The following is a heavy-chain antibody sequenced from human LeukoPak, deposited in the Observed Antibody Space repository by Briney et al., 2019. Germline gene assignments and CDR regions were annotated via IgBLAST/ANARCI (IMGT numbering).Heavy chain of an antibody. D-gene: IGHD5-18*01. CDR3: ARHMGLGYSYGYPYFDY. V-gene: IGHV4-59*08. CDR1: GGSISSYY. Sequence: SSETLSLTCTVSGGSISSYYWSWIRQPPGKELEWIGYIYYSGSTNYNPSLKSRVTISVDTSKNQFSLKLSSVTAADTAVYYCARHMGLGYSYGYPYFDYWGQGTLVTVSS. CDR2: IYYSGST. J-gene: IGHJ4*02.